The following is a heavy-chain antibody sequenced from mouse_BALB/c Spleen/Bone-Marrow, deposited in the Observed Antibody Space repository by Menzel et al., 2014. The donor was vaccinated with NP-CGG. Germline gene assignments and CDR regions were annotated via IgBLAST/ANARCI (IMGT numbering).Heavy chain of an antibody. CDR3: ARSGYYGSSYFDY. V-gene: IGHV1-20*02. Sequence: EVQLQQSGPELVKPGASAKISCKASGYSFTGYFMNWVMQSHGKSLEWIGRINPYNGDTFYNQKFKGKATLTVDKSSSTAHMELRSLASEDSAVYYCARSGYYGSSYFDYWGQGTTLTVSS. CDR1: GYSFTGYF. J-gene: IGHJ2*01. CDR2: INPYNGDT. D-gene: IGHD1-1*01.